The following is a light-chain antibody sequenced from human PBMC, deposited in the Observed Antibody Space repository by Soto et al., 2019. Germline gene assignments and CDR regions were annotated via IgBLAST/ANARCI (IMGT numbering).Light chain of an antibody. V-gene: IGKV1-39*01. J-gene: IGKJ4*01. Sequence: DIQMTQSPSSLSASIGDRITITCRASQSISTYLNWYQQKPGKAPNLLIYGASTLQSGVPSRFXGRGSATDFTLTISSLQPEDFATYYCQQSFITPPLTFCGGTKVYIK. CDR2: GAS. CDR3: QQSFITPPLT. CDR1: QSISTY.